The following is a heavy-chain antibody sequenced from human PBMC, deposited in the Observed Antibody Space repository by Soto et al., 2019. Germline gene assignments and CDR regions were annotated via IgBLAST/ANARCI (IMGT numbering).Heavy chain of an antibody. CDR1: GYSFTSYW. J-gene: IGHJ3*02. CDR3: ATPTGHYDSSGYDAFDI. V-gene: IGHV5-51*01. D-gene: IGHD3-22*01. CDR2: IYPGDSDT. Sequence: GESLKISCKGSGYSFTSYWIGWVRQMPGKGLEWMGIIYPGDSDTRYSPSFQGQVTISADKSISTAYLQWSSLKASDTAMYYCATPTGHYDSSGYDAFDIWGQGTMVTVSS.